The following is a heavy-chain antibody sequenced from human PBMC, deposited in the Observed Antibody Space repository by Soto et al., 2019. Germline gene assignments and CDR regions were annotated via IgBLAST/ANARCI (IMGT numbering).Heavy chain of an antibody. V-gene: IGHV1-69*06. J-gene: IGHJ4*02. CDR1: GGTFSNYA. CDR3: ARGWETVGSTTPFAY. CDR2: IIPIFGTP. Sequence: GASVKVSCTASGGTFSNYAISWVRQAPEQGLEWMGGIIPIFGTPNYAQMLQGRVTITADKSTSTAYMEVRNLRSDDTAVYYCARGWETVGSTTPFAYWGQGTLVTVSS. D-gene: IGHD1-26*01.